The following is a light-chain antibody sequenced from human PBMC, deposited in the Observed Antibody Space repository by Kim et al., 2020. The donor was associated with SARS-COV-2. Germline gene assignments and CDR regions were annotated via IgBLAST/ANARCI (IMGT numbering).Light chain of an antibody. CDR2: GAS. J-gene: IGKJ2*01. Sequence: EIVLTQSPGTLSLSPGERATLSCRASQSVVSNYIAWYQQKPGQAPRLLIHGASRAPGIAERFSGSGSGTDFTLTISRLGPEDFAVYHCQHYDGLRHTFGQGTKLEIK. CDR3: QHYDGLRHT. CDR1: QSVVSNY. V-gene: IGKV3-20*01.